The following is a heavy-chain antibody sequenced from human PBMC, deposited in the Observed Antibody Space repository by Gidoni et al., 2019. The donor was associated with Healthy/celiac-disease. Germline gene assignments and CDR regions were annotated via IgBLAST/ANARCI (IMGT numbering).Heavy chain of an antibody. CDR3: ARAPRHSGSYFY. CDR2: INPNSGGT. CDR1: GYPFTGYY. J-gene: IGHJ4*02. V-gene: IGHV1-2*02. Sequence: QVQLVQSGAEVKKPGASVKVSCKASGYPFTGYYMHWVRQAPGQGLEWMGWINPNSGGTNYEQKFQGRVTMTRDTSISTAYMELSRLRSDDTAVYYCARAPRHSGSYFYWGQGTLVTVSS. D-gene: IGHD1-26*01.